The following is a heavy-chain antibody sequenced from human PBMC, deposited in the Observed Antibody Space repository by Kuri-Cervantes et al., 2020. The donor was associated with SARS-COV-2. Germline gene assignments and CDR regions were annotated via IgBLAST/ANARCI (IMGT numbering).Heavy chain of an antibody. Sequence: GGSLRLSCAASGFTFSSYGMHWVRQAPGKGLEWVSYISSSGSTIYYADSVKGRFTISRDNAKNSLYLQMNSLRAEDTAVYYCAREGYYEPTDMDVWGQGTTVTVSS. V-gene: IGHV3-48*04. CDR2: ISSSGSTI. D-gene: IGHD3-22*01. CDR3: AREGYYEPTDMDV. J-gene: IGHJ6*02. CDR1: GFTFSSYG.